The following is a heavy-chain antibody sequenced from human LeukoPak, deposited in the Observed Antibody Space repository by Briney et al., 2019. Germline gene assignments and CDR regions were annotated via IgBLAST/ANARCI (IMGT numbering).Heavy chain of an antibody. CDR2: ISGSGGST. V-gene: IGHV3-23*01. Sequence: HPGRSLRLSCAASGFTFSSYAMSWVRQAPGKGLEWVSAISGSGGSTYYADSVKGRFTISRDNSKNTLYLQMNSLRAEDTAVYYCAKKWELLAFAAGDAFDIWGQGTMVTVSS. CDR3: AKKWELLAFAAGDAFDI. D-gene: IGHD1-26*01. J-gene: IGHJ3*02. CDR1: GFTFSSYA.